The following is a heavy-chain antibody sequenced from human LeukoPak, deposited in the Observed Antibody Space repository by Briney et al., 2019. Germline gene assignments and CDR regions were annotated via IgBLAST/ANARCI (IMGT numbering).Heavy chain of an antibody. J-gene: IGHJ3*02. CDR3: ARSSTPPSGLPLDDAFDI. D-gene: IGHD2-15*01. V-gene: IGHV3-30*03. CDR2: ISYDGSNK. Sequence: PGGSLRLSCAASGFTFSSYGMHWVRQAPGKGLEWVAVISYDGSNKYYADSVKGRFTISRDNSKNTLYLQMNSLRAEDTAVYYCARSSTPPSGLPLDDAFDIWGQGTMVTVSS. CDR1: GFTFSSYG.